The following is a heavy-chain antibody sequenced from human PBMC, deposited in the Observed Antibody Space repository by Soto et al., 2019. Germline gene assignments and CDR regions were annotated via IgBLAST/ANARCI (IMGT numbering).Heavy chain of an antibody. CDR1: GFSLSTSGMS. V-gene: IGHV2-5*02. CDR2: IYWDDDK. Sequence: QITLKESGPPLVKPTQTHTLTCIFSGFSLSTSGMSVGWIRQPPGKALEWLALIYWDDDKRYSPSLKSRLTIIKDTSKNQVVLTMTNMDPGDTATYYCVHRRSGGSGTFFDYWGQGTLVTVSS. D-gene: IGHD3-10*01. J-gene: IGHJ4*02. CDR3: VHRRSGGSGTFFDY.